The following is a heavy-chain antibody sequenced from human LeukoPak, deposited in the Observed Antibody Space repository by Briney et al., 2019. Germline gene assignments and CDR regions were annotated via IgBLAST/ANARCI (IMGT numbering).Heavy chain of an antibody. CDR2: IIPIFGTA. CDR1: GGTFSSYA. V-gene: IGHV1-69*06. D-gene: IGHD6-13*01. CDR3: AAGDMYSSAFDI. J-gene: IGHJ3*02. Sequence: SVKVSCKASGGTFSSYAISWVRQAPGQGLEWMGGIIPIFGTANYAQKFQGRVTITADKSTSTAYMELSSLRSEDTAVYYCAAGDMYSSAFDIWGQGTMVTVSS.